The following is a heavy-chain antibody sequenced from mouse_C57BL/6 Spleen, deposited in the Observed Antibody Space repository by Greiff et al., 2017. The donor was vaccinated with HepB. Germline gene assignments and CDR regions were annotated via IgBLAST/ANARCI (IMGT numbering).Heavy chain of an antibody. V-gene: IGHV5-6*01. D-gene: IGHD3-2*02. CDR3: ARLDSSGF. J-gene: IGHJ4*01. CDR2: ISSGGSYT. CDR1: GFTFSSYG. Sequence: EVKVVESGGDLVKPGGSLKLSCAASGFTFSSYGMSWVRQTPDKRLEWVATISSGGSYTYFPDSVKGRFTISRDNAKNTLYLQMSSRKSEDTAMYYCARLDSSGFWGQGTSVTVSS.